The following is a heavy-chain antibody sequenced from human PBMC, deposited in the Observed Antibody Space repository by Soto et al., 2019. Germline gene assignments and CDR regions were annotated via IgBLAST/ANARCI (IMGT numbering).Heavy chain of an antibody. D-gene: IGHD1-20*01. J-gene: IGHJ6*02. CDR2: MSYDGSSK. Sequence: GVSLRLPCAASGFSFSIYSMHWFRQAPGKGLEWVAVMSYDGSSKYYADSVKGRFTISRDNSKNTLSLQMISLRAEDTAVYYCAKASITGTNYYYYGMDVWGQGTTVTVSS. V-gene: IGHV3-30*18. CDR1: GFSFSIYS. CDR3: AKASITGTNYYYYGMDV.